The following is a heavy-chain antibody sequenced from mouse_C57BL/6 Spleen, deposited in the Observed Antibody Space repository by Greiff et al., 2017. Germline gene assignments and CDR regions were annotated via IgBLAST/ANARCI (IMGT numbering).Heavy chain of an antibody. CDR1: GFTFSSYA. Sequence: EVQGVESGGGLVKPGGSLKLSCAASGFTFSSYAMSWVRQTPEKRLEWVATISDGGSYTYYPDNVKGRFTISRDNAKNNLYLQMSHLKSEDTAMYYCARDRTYYDYDYWGQGTTLTVSS. CDR2: ISDGGSYT. J-gene: IGHJ2*01. CDR3: ARDRTYYDYDY. V-gene: IGHV5-4*01. D-gene: IGHD2-4*01.